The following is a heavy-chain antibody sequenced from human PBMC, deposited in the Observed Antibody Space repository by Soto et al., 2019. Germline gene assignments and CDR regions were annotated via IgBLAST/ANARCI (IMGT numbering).Heavy chain of an antibody. Sequence: QVQLVQSGAEVKKPGSSVKVSCKASGGTFSSYAISWVRQAPGQGLEWMGGIIPIFGTANYAQKFQGRVTITADESTSTAYRELSSLRSEDTAVYYCARDRMILGYCSGGSCFGWFDPWGQGTLVTVSS. CDR2: IIPIFGTA. CDR1: GGTFSSYA. J-gene: IGHJ5*02. V-gene: IGHV1-69*01. D-gene: IGHD2-15*01. CDR3: ARDRMILGYCSGGSCFGWFDP.